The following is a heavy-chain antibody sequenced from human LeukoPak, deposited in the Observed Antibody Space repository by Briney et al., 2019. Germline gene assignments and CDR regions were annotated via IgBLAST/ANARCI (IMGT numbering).Heavy chain of an antibody. CDR1: GYTFTSYY. CDR3: ARDYCSSTSCLFDY. D-gene: IGHD2-2*01. Sequence: ASVKVSCKASGYTFTSYYMHWVRQAPGQGLEWMGRINPNSGDTNYAQKFQGRVTTTRDTSISTAYMELSRLRSDDTAVYYCARDYCSSTSCLFDYWGQGTLVTVSS. V-gene: IGHV1-2*06. CDR2: INPNSGDT. J-gene: IGHJ4*02.